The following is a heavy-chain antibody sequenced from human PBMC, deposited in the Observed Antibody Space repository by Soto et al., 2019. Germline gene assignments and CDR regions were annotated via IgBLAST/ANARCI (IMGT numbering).Heavy chain of an antibody. D-gene: IGHD3-22*01. CDR2: ISAYNGNT. CDR1: GYTFTSYG. Sequence: GASVKVSCKASGYTFTSYGIIWVRQAPGQGLEWMGWISAYNGNTNHAQKLQGRVTTTTDTSTSTAYMELRSLRSDDTAVYYCAGDRPDLIVVDPDAFDIWGQGTMVTVSS. J-gene: IGHJ3*02. V-gene: IGHV1-18*01. CDR3: AGDRPDLIVVDPDAFDI.